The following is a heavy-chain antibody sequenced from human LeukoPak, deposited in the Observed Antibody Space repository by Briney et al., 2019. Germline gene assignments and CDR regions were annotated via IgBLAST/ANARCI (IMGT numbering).Heavy chain of an antibody. CDR1: GFTFSSYG. J-gene: IGHJ4*02. CDR3: AKDRLGGPYFFHY. Sequence: PGGSLRLSCAASGFTFSSYGMYWVRQAPGKGLEWVAFTRYDGSNKYYADSVKGRFTISRDNSKNTLYLKMNSLRAEDTAVYFCAKDRLGGPYFFHYWGQGTLVTVSS. V-gene: IGHV3-30*02. CDR2: TRYDGSNK. D-gene: IGHD3-16*01.